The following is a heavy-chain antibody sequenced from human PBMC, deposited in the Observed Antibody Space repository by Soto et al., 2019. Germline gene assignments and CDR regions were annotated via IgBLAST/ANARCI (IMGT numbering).Heavy chain of an antibody. V-gene: IGHV3-13*01. Sequence: GGSLRLSCAASGFTFSSYDMHWVRQATGKGLEWVSAIGTAGDTYYPGSVKGRFTISRENAKNSLYLQMNSLRAGDTAVYYCARVRSASSYPFGGDGMDVWGQGITVHRLL. D-gene: IGHD3-16*01. CDR1: GFTFSSYD. J-gene: IGHJ6*02. CDR3: ARVRSASSYPFGGDGMDV. CDR2: IGTAGDT.